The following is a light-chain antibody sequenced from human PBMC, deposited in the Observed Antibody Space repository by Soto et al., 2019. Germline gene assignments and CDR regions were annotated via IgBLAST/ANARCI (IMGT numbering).Light chain of an antibody. J-gene: IGKJ4*01. CDR2: AAS. CDR1: QGISDH. Sequence: DIPMTQSPSSLSASVGDRVIITCRASQGISDHLAWYQQKPGKVPKLLIYAASTVQAGVPSRFSGSGSGTEFTLTISSLQPEDVATYYCLKHNGGLFTFGGGTKVEIK. CDR3: LKHNGGLFT. V-gene: IGKV1-27*01.